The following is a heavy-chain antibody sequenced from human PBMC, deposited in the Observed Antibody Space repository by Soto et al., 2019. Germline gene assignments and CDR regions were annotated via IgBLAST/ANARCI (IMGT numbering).Heavy chain of an antibody. D-gene: IGHD2-2*01. CDR3: ATDRGSTSLRYYYYYGMDV. V-gene: IGHV1-24*01. CDR2: FDPEDGET. CDR1: GYTLTELS. Sequence: QVQLVQSGAEVKKPGASVKVSCKVSGYTLTELSMHWVRQAPGKGLEWMGGFDPEDGETIYAQKFQGRVTMTEDTSTDPAYIELSSLRSEDTAVYYCATDRGSTSLRYYYYYGMDVWGQGTTVTVSS. J-gene: IGHJ6*02.